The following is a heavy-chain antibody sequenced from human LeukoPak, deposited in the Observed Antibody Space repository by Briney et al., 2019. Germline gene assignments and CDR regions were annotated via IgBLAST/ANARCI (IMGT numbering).Heavy chain of an antibody. V-gene: IGHV3-23*01. Sequence: GGSLRLSCAASGFTFSSYAMSWVRQAPGKGLEWVSAISGSGGSTYYADSVKGRFTISRDNSKNTLSMQMNSMTAEDTAIYYCAKDAPAVVITTELDYWGQGTLVTVSS. CDR1: GFTFSSYA. J-gene: IGHJ4*02. CDR2: ISGSGGST. CDR3: AKDAPAVVITTELDY. D-gene: IGHD3-22*01.